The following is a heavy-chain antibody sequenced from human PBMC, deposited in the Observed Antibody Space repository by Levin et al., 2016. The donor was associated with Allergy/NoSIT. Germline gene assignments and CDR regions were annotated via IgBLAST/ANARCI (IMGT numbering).Heavy chain of an antibody. CDR3: ASEDRIRGAPTVYFDS. D-gene: IGHD1-26*01. CDR1: GFSFNDYW. CDR2: IKRDGSET. Sequence: GESLKISCIGSGFSFNDYWMTWVRQAPGKGLEWVANIKRDGSETVYLDSVKGRFIISRDNHKNTLYLQMNSLRAEDTAIYYCASEDRIRGAPTVYFDSWGQGTPVIVSS. V-gene: IGHV3-7*05. J-gene: IGHJ4*02.